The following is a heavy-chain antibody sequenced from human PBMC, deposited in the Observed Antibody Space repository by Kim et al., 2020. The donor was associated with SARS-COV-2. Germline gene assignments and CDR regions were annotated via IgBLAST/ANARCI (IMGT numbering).Heavy chain of an antibody. J-gene: IGHJ4*02. Sequence: ASVKVSCKASGYTFTGYYMHWVRQAPGQGLEWMGWINPNSGGTNYAQKFQGWVTMTRDTSISTAYMELSRLRSDDTAVYYCARDHSSWYKIYYDSSGPGSYYFDYWGQGTPVTVSS. CDR2: INPNSGGT. D-gene: IGHD3-22*01. V-gene: IGHV1-2*04. CDR3: ARDHSSWYKIYYDSSGPGSYYFDY. CDR1: GYTFTGYY.